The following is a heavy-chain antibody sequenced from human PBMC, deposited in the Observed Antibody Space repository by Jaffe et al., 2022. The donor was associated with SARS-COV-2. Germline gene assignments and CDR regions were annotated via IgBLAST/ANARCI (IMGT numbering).Heavy chain of an antibody. V-gene: IGHV3-23*01. J-gene: IGHJ6*02. CDR3: AKWGGDVLRFLEWLAHKYYYGMDV. Sequence: EVQLLESGGGLVQPGGSLRLSCAASGFTFSSYAMSWVRQAPGKGLEWVSAISGSGGSTYYADSVKGRFTISRDNSKNTLYLQMNSLRAEDTAVYYCAKWGGDVLRFLEWLAHKYYYGMDVWGQGTTVTVSS. CDR1: GFTFSSYA. D-gene: IGHD3-3*01. CDR2: ISGSGGST.